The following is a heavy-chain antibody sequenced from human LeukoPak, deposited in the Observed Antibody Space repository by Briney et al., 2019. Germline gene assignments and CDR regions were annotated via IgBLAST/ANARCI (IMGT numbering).Heavy chain of an antibody. Sequence: ASVKVSCKASGYTFTSYDINWARQATGQGLEWMGWMNPNSGNTGYAQKFQGRVTMTRNTSISTAYMELSSLRSEDTAVYYCARKRIAARAIDYWGQGTLVTVSS. CDR1: GYTFTSYD. J-gene: IGHJ4*02. D-gene: IGHD6-6*01. CDR3: ARKRIAARAIDY. V-gene: IGHV1-8*01. CDR2: MNPNSGNT.